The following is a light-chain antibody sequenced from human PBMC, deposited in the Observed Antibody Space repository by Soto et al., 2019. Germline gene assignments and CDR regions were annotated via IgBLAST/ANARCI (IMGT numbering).Light chain of an antibody. J-gene: IGKJ1*01. CDR1: QSVLYSSNNKNY. CDR3: QQYYRTPPT. CDR2: WAS. V-gene: IGKV4-1*01. Sequence: DIVMTQSPDSLAVSLGERATINCKSSQSVLYSSNNKNYLAWYQQKPGQPPKLLIYWASTRESGVPERFSGSGSGTDFTLTISSLQAEDVAVDYCQQYYRTPPTFGQGTKVEIK.